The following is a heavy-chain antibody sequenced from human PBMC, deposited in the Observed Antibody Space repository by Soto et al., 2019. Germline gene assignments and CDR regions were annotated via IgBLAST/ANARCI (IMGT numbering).Heavy chain of an antibody. V-gene: IGHV4-4*02. D-gene: IGHD6-19*01. CDR2: IYHSGST. J-gene: IGHJ6*02. CDR3: ATGAHVAGSYYYYYRMDV. Sequence: SETLSLTCAVSGGSISSSNWWSWVRQPPGKGLEWIGEIYHSGSTNYNPSLKSRVTISVDKSKNQFSLKLSSVTAADTAVYYCATGAHVAGSYYYYYRMDVWGQGTTVTVYS. CDR1: GGSISSSNW.